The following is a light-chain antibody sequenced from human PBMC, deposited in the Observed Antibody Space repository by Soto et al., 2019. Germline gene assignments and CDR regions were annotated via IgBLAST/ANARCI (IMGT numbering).Light chain of an antibody. CDR2: EVS. V-gene: IGLV2-14*01. Sequence: QSAQTQPVSVSGSPGQSITISCTGTSSDVGGYNYVSWYQQHPGKAPKLMIYEVSNRPSGVSNRFSGSKSGNTASLTISGLQAEDEADYYCSSYTSSSTVVFGGGTKLTVL. CDR3: SSYTSSSTVV. CDR1: SSDVGGYNY. J-gene: IGLJ2*01.